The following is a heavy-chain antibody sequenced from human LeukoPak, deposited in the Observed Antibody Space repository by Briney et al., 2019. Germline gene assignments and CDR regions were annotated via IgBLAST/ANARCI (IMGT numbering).Heavy chain of an antibody. CDR1: GFTFSSYS. J-gene: IGHJ3*01. Sequence: GGSLRLSCAASGFTFSSYSMNWVRQAPGKGLEWILYIRSSSETVFYADSVKGRFTISSDNAENSLYLQMNSLRVEDTAVYYCVRDKGYAFDFWGQGTMVTVSS. V-gene: IGHV3-48*01. CDR2: IRSSSETV. CDR3: VRDKGYAFDF.